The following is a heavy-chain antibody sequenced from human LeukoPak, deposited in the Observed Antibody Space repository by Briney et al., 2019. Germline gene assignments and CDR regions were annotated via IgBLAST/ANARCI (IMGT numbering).Heavy chain of an antibody. V-gene: IGHV3-48*01. CDR1: GFTFSGYA. J-gene: IGHJ4*02. D-gene: IGHD1-26*01. CDR2: ISGDSSQI. CDR3: VRDQGAPDY. Sequence: GGSLRLSCAASGFTFSGYAMNWVRQAPGKGLEWISYISGDSSQIFYADSVKGRFTTSRDNAKNSLHLQMSSLRVEDTAPYYCVRDQGAPDYWGQGTLLTVSS.